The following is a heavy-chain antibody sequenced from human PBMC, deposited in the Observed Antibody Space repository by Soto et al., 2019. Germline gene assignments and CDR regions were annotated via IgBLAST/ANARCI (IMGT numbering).Heavy chain of an antibody. CDR3: ARHTTTVTTTWFDP. Sequence: SETLSLTCTVSGGSISSYYWSWIRQPPGKGLEWIGSIYYSGSTYYNPSLKSRVTISVDTSKNQFSLKLSSVTAADTAVYYCARHTTTVTTTWFDPWGQGTLVTVSS. V-gene: IGHV4-59*05. J-gene: IGHJ5*02. CDR1: GGSISSYY. CDR2: IYYSGST. D-gene: IGHD4-17*01.